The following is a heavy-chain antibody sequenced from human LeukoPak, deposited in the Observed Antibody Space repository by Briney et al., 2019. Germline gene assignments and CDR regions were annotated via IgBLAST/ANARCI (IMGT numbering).Heavy chain of an antibody. D-gene: IGHD3-3*01. CDR3: ARPHSTFFDQDAAYYFDY. CDR1: GGSISSSNW. CDR2: INHSGST. Sequence: SGTLSLTCAVSGGSISSSNWWSWVRQPPGKGLEWIGEINHSGSTNYNPSLKSRVTISLGTSKNQFSLKLSSLTAADTAVYYCARPHSTFFDQDAAYYFDYWGQGALVTVSS. V-gene: IGHV4-4*02. J-gene: IGHJ4*02.